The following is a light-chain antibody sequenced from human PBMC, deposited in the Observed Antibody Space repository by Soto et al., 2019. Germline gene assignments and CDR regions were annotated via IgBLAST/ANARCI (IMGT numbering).Light chain of an antibody. CDR3: KHYDGSPRT. Sequence: ETVLTQSPGTVSLSPGERATLSCTTSQSVRSNYLAWYQQKPGQAPRLLIYGVFSRATVIPDRFSGSGSGTDFTLTISGLEPEDSAVYYCKHYDGSPRTFGQGTKLEI. J-gene: IGKJ2*01. V-gene: IGKV3-20*01. CDR1: QSVRSNY. CDR2: GVF.